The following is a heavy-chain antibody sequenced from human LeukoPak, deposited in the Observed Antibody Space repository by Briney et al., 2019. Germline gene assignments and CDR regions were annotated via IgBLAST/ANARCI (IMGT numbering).Heavy chain of an antibody. CDR1: GGSISGYY. D-gene: IGHD1-26*01. V-gene: IGHV4-59*08. CDR2: IYYSGST. J-gene: IGHJ4*02. CDR3: ARHGTLYSGSYFYDY. Sequence: SETLSLTCTVSGGSISGYYWSWIRQPPGKGLEWIGYIYYSGSTNYNPSLQSRVTISVDTSKNQFSLKLSSVTAADTAVYYCARHGTLYSGSYFYDYWGQGTLVTVSS.